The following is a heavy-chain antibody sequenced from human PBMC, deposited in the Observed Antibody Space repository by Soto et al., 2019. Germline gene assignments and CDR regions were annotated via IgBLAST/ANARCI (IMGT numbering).Heavy chain of an antibody. Sequence: QVQLVESGGGVVQPGRSLRLSCAGSGFTFSSYGMHWVRQAPGKGLEWVAVISYDGSNKYYADSVKGRFTISRDNSKNTLYLQMNSLRAEDTAVYYCAKDLLRGEDYWGQGTLVTVSS. V-gene: IGHV3-30*18. D-gene: IGHD4-17*01. CDR1: GFTFSSYG. CDR3: AKDLLRGEDY. J-gene: IGHJ4*02. CDR2: ISYDGSNK.